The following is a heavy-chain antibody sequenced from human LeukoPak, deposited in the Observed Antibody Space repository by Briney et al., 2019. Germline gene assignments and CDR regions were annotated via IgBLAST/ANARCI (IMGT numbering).Heavy chain of an antibody. CDR3: ARGGITIFGVVIKSCNWFDP. CDR1: GGTFSSYA. CDR2: IIPIFGTA. Sequence: GASVKVSCKASGGTFSSYAISWVRQAPGPGLEWMGGIIPIFGTANYAQKFQGRVTITADESTSTAYMELSSLRSEDTAVYYCARGGITIFGVVIKSCNWFDPWGQGTLVTVSS. V-gene: IGHV1-69*13. J-gene: IGHJ5*02. D-gene: IGHD3-3*01.